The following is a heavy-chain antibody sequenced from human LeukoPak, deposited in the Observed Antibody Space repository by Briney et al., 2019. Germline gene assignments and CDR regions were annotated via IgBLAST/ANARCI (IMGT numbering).Heavy chain of an antibody. V-gene: IGHV3-53*01. CDR3: ARDLSLGYGGNLRYYYGMDV. CDR2: IYSGGST. J-gene: IGHJ6*02. Sequence: GGSLRLSCAASGFTVSSNYMNWVRQAPGKGLEWVSVIYSGGSTYYADSVKGRFTISRDNSKNTLYLQMHSLRAEDTAVYYCARDLSLGYGGNLRYYYGMDVWGQGTTVTVSS. CDR1: GFTVSSNY. D-gene: IGHD4-23*01.